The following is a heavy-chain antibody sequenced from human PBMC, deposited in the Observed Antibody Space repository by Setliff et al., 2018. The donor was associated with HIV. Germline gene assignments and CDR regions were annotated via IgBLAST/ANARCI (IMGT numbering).Heavy chain of an antibody. CDR1: GFTFSNAW. J-gene: IGHJ4*02. CDR3: TTDLYSSGWYPNYFDY. Sequence: PGGSLRLSCAASGFTFSNAWMSWVRQAPGKGLEWVGRIKSKTDGGTTDYAAPVKGRFTISRDDSKNTLYLQMNSLKTEDTAVYYCTTDLYSSGWYPNYFDYWGQGTLVNVSS. CDR2: IKSKTDGGTT. D-gene: IGHD6-19*01. V-gene: IGHV3-15*01.